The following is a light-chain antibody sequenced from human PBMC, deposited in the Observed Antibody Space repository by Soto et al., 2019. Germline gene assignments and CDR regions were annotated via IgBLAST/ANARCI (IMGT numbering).Light chain of an antibody. Sequence: EIGMTQSPATLSVSPGERATLSCRASQSVSSNLAWYQQKPGQAPRLLIYGASTRATGIPARFSGSGSGTEFPLTISSLQSEDFAVYYCQQYNDWPPKQYTFGQGTKLEIK. CDR3: QQYNDWPPKQYT. CDR2: GAS. CDR1: QSVSSN. V-gene: IGKV3-15*01. J-gene: IGKJ2*01.